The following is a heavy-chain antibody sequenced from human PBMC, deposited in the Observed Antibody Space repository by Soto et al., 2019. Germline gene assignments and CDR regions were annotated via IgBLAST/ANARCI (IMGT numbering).Heavy chain of an antibody. J-gene: IGHJ4*02. CDR2: ISYDGSKK. CDR3: TKGSYSGIYSDFDY. CDR1: GFTFRSYG. V-gene: IGHV3-30*18. Sequence: GGSLRLSCEASGFTFRSYGMYWVRQAPGKGLEWVAGISYDGSKKYYADSVKGRFTISRDNSKNTLYLQMSSLGAEDTAVYYCTKGSYSGIYSDFDYWGQGTLVTVSS. D-gene: IGHD1-26*01.